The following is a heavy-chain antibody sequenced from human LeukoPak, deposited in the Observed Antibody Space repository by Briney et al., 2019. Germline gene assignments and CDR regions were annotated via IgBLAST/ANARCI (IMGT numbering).Heavy chain of an antibody. CDR2: MNPNSGNT. V-gene: IGHV1-8*03. CDR3: ARDGTPYYDFWSGYYTGNY. CDR1: GYTFTSYD. D-gene: IGHD3-3*01. Sequence: ASVKVSCKASGYTFTSYDINWVRQATGQGLEWMGWMNPNSGNTGYAQKFQGRVTITRNTSINTAYMELRSLRSDDTAVYYCARDGTPYYDFWSGYYTGNYWGQGTLVTVSS. J-gene: IGHJ4*02.